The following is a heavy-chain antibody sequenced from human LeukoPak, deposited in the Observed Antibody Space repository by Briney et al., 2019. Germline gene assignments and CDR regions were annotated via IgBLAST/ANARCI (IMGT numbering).Heavy chain of an antibody. V-gene: IGHV4-61*02. D-gene: IGHD3-22*01. Sequence: SETLSLTCTVSGGSISSGSYYWSWIRQSAGKGLEWIGRIYTSGSTNYNPSLKSRVTISVDTSKNQLSLKLSSVTAADTAVYYCARDPWFYSVSSGYFQTWGQGTLVTVTS. J-gene: IGHJ4*02. CDR2: IYTSGST. CDR1: GGSISSGSYY. CDR3: ARDPWFYSVSSGYFQT.